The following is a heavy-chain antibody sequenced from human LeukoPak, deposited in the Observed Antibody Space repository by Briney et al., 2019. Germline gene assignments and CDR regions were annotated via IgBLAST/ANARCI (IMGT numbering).Heavy chain of an antibody. CDR1: GYTFTGYY. D-gene: IGHD3-3*01. Sequence: ASVKVSCKASGYTFTGYYMHWVRQAPGQGLEWMGWINPNSGGTNYAQEFQGRVTMTRDTSISTAYMELSRLRSDDTAVYYCASRVGVDYDFWSGTPDYWGQGTLVTVSS. V-gene: IGHV1-2*02. J-gene: IGHJ4*02. CDR3: ASRVGVDYDFWSGTPDY. CDR2: INPNSGGT.